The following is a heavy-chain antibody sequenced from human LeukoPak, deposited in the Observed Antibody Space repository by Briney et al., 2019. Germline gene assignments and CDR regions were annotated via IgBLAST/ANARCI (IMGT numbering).Heavy chain of an antibody. Sequence: GGSLRLSCGASGFTFSNHWMHWVRQAPGKGLMWVSRINPDGSITDYADSVKGRFTISRDNAKNTLYLQMNSLRVEDTAVYYCARGLIGSHDHWAQGTLVTVSS. CDR2: INPDGSIT. CDR3: ARGLIGSHDH. CDR1: GFTFSNHW. V-gene: IGHV3-74*01. J-gene: IGHJ4*02. D-gene: IGHD3-16*01.